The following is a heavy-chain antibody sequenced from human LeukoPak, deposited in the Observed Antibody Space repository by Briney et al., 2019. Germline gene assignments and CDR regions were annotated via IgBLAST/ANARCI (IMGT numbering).Heavy chain of an antibody. V-gene: IGHV4-31*03. CDR1: GGSISSGGYY. CDR2: IYYSGST. J-gene: IGHJ6*03. D-gene: IGHD3-22*01. CDR3: ARYRGDDSSGYYPPHYYYYYMDV. Sequence: SETLSLTCTVSGGSISSGGYYWSWIRQHPGKGLEWIGYIYYSGSTYYNPSLKSRVTISVDTSKNQFSLKLSSVTAADTAVYYCARYRGDDSSGYYPPHYYYYYMDVWGKGTTVTVSS.